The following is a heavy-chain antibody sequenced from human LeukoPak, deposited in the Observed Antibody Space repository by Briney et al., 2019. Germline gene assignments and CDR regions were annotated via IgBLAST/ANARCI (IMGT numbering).Heavy chain of an antibody. CDR1: GFTFSNAW. CDR2: IKSKTDGGTT. D-gene: IGHD1-1*01. Sequence: GGSLRLSCAASGFTFSNAWMSWVRQAPGKGREWVGRIKSKTDGGTTDYAAPVKGRFTISRDDSKNTLYLQMNSLKTEDTAVYYCTTDPSGTPYNWFDPWGQGTLVTVSS. V-gene: IGHV3-15*01. CDR3: TTDPSGTPYNWFDP. J-gene: IGHJ5*02.